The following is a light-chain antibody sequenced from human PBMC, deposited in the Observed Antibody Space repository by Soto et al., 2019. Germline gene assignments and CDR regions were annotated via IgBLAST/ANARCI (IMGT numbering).Light chain of an antibody. V-gene: IGLV2-11*01. J-gene: IGLJ2*01. CDR2: DVS. CDR3: CSYAGSSLV. Sequence: QSALTQPRSVSGSPGQSVTISCTGTSSDVGGYNYVSWYQQHPGKVPKLMIYDVSKRPSGVPDRFSGSKSGNTASLTISGLQAEDEGDYYCCSYAGSSLVVGGGTKLTVL. CDR1: SSDVGGYNY.